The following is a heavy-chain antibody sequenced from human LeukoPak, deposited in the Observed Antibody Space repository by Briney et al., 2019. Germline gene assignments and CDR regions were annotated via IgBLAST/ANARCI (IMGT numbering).Heavy chain of an antibody. CDR1: GFTVITND. Sequence: GGSLRLSCTASGFTVITNDMTWVRQAPGKGLEWVSVLYSDGNTKYAESVQGRFTISRDNSKNTLYLEMNSLSPDDTAVYYCARGVEPLAANTLAYWGQGTLVTVSS. CDR2: LYSDGNT. CDR3: ARGVEPLAANTLAY. J-gene: IGHJ4*02. V-gene: IGHV3-53*01. D-gene: IGHD1-14*01.